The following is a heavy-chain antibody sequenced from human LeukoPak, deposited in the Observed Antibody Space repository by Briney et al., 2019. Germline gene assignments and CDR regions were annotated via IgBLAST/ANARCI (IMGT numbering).Heavy chain of an antibody. CDR3: ARSRGDF. J-gene: IGHJ4*02. CDR2: ISGSGGST. CDR1: GFTFSSYA. Sequence: PGGSLRLSCAASGFTFSSYAMSWVRQAPGKGLEWVSAISGSGGSTYYADSVKGRFTISRDNAKNSLYLQMNSLRADDTALYYCARSRGDFWGQGTLVTVSS. V-gene: IGHV3-23*01.